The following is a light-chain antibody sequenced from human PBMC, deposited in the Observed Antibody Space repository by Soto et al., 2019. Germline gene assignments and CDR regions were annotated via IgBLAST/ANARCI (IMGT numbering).Light chain of an antibody. Sequence: EIVLTQSPGTLSLSPGERATLSCRASQSISSFYLAWYQQTPGQAPRLLIYDASSRAAGIPERFSGGGSGTDFTLTISRLEPEDFGVYYCQQYGGSPRTFGQGTKVEIK. J-gene: IGKJ1*01. CDR1: QSISSFY. V-gene: IGKV3-20*01. CDR3: QQYGGSPRT. CDR2: DAS.